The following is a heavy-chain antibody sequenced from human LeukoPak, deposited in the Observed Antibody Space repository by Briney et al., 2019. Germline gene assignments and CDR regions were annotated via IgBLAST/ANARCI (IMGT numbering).Heavy chain of an antibody. CDR3: ARAGGSGWYAFDI. V-gene: IGHV3-13*04. J-gene: IGHJ3*02. Sequence: GGSLRLSCAASGFTFSSYDMHWVRQATGKGLELVSRIGTAGDTYYPGSVKGRFTISRENPKSSVYLQMNSLRAGDTAVYYCARAGGSGWYAFDIWGRGTMVTVSS. CDR2: IGTAGDT. CDR1: GFTFSSYD. D-gene: IGHD6-19*01.